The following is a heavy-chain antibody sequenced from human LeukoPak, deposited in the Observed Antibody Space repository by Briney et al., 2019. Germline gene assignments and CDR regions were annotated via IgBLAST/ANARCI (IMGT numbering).Heavy chain of an antibody. D-gene: IGHD4-11*01. V-gene: IGHV3-20*04. CDR1: GGSISGYF. Sequence: ETLSLTCTVSGGSISGYFWSWIRQPPGKGLEWVSGINWNGGSTGYADSVKGRFTISRDNAKNSLYLQMNSLRAEDTALYYCARENSNYSLDYWGQGTLVTVSS. J-gene: IGHJ4*02. CDR2: INWNGGST. CDR3: ARENSNYSLDY.